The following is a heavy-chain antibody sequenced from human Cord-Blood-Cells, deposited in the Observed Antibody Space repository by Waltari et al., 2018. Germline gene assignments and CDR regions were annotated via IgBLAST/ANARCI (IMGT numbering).Heavy chain of an antibody. D-gene: IGHD1-26*01. J-gene: IGHJ2*01. CDR2: IYPGDSDP. V-gene: IGHV5-51*01. CDR1: GYSFTSYW. Sequence: EVQLVQSGAEVKKPGESLKISCKGSGYSFTSYWIGWVRQMPGKGLEWMGIIYPGDSDPRYCPSVQGQVTISADKSISTAYLQWSSLKASDTAMYYCASWGWEDGWYCDLWGRGTLVTVSS. CDR3: ASWGWEDGWYCDL.